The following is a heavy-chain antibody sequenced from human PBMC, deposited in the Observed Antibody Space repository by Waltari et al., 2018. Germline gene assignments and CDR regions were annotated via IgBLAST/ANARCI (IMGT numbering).Heavy chain of an antibody. D-gene: IGHD5-18*01. CDR1: GAHFSTTA. J-gene: IGHJ6*04. CDR3: ATVPHRSGYTPRETQYYLYMDV. V-gene: IGHV3-23*01. CDR2: ISGSGSGT. Sequence: EVQLLESGGGLAEPGGSLRLSCAASGAHFSTTAINWVRQAPGKGLAWVSVISGSGSGTYYADSVKGRFFTSRDNSKNTVFLQMSGLSAADTAVYYCATVPHRSGYTPRETQYYLYMDVWGKGTAVTVSS.